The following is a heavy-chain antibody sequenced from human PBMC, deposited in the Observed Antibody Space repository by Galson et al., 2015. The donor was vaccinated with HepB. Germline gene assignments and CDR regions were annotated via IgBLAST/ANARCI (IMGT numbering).Heavy chain of an antibody. V-gene: IGHV3-66*01. D-gene: IGHD3-22*01. CDR3: ARGLDYYDSSGYLDY. Sequence: SLRLSCAASGFTVSSNYMSWVRQAPGKGLEWVSVIYSGGSTYYADSVKGRFTISRDNSKNTLYLQMNSLRAEDTAVYYCARGLDYYDSSGYLDYWGQGTLVTVSS. J-gene: IGHJ4*02. CDR2: IYSGGST. CDR1: GFTVSSNY.